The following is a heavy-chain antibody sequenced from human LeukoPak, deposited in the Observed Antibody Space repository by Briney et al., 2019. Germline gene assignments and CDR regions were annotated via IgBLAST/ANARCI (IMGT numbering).Heavy chain of an antibody. CDR3: ARGWYNSGYYCDY. Sequence: GGSLRLSCAASGFSFNSFEMSWDRQAPGKGLEWVSYISSSGSTIYYADSVKGRFTISRDNAKNSLYLQMNSLRAEDTAVYYCARGWYNSGYYCDYWGQGTLVTVSS. D-gene: IGHD6-19*01. V-gene: IGHV3-48*03. CDR1: GFSFNSFE. J-gene: IGHJ4*02. CDR2: ISSSGSTI.